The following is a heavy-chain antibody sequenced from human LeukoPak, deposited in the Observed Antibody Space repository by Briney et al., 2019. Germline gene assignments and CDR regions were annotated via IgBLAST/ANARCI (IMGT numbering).Heavy chain of an antibody. CDR3: ARFNRDPLLVGAVDAFDI. J-gene: IGHJ3*02. V-gene: IGHV4-59*08. D-gene: IGHD1-26*01. CDR2: IYYSGST. Sequence: SETLSLTCTVSGGSISSYYWSWIRQPPGRGLEWIGYIYYSGSTNYNPSLKSRVTISVDTSKNQFSLKLSSVTAADTAVYYCARFNRDPLLVGAVDAFDIWGQGTMVTVSS. CDR1: GGSISSYY.